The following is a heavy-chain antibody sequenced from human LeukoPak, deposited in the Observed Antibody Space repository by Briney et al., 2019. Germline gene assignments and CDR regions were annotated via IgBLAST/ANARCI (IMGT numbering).Heavy chain of an antibody. V-gene: IGHV1-46*03. Sequence: ASVKVSCKASGYTFTSYYMHWVRQAPGQGLEWMGIINPSGGSTSYAQKFRGRVTMTRDTSTSTVYMELSSLRSEDTAVYYCARATMIVVASDYWGQGTLVTVSS. CDR1: GYTFTSYY. D-gene: IGHD3-22*01. CDR3: ARATMIVVASDY. J-gene: IGHJ4*02. CDR2: INPSGGST.